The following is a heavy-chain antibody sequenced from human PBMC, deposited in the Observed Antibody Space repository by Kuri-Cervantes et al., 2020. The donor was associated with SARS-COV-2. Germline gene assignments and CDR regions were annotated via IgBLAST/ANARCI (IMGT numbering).Heavy chain of an antibody. Sequence: SETLSLTCTVSGGSISSYYWSWIRQPAGKGLEWIGRIYTSGSTNYNPSLKSRVTISVDTSKNQFSLKLSSVTAADTAVYYCARGGCSGGSCYYGWGSWFDPWGQGTLVTVSS. CDR1: GGSISSYY. CDR3: ARGGCSGGSCYYGWGSWFDP. CDR2: IYTSGST. V-gene: IGHV4-4*07. D-gene: IGHD2-15*01. J-gene: IGHJ5*02.